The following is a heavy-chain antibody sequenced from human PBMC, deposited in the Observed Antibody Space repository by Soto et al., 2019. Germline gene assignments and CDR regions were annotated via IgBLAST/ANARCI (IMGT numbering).Heavy chain of an antibody. CDR3: AKAEGIDYVWGSYRSSFYFDY. CDR1: GFTFSSYA. CDR2: ISGSGGST. D-gene: IGHD3-16*02. Sequence: EVQLLESGGGLVQPGGSLRLSCAASGFTFSSYAMSWVRQAPGKGLEWVSAISGSGGSTYYADSVKGRFTISRDNSKNTLYLQMNSLRAEDTAVYYCAKAEGIDYVWGSYRSSFYFDYWGQGTLVTVSS. V-gene: IGHV3-23*01. J-gene: IGHJ4*02.